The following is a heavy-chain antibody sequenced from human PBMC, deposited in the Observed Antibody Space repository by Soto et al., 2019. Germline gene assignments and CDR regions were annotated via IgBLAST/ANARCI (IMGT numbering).Heavy chain of an antibody. CDR2: IYWDDGK. V-gene: IGHV2-5*02. Sequence: QITLKESGPTRVKPTQTLTLTCTFTGSSLSTSGVGVGWIRQPPGKALEWLAFIYWDDGKRYSPSLKTRLTITKDTSKHQVVLIMDHMEPADTASYYCAHSAGLQGNWDGGYFDYWGLGTLVTVSS. CDR1: GSSLSTSGVG. D-gene: IGHD1-1*01. CDR3: AHSAGLQGNWDGGYFDY. J-gene: IGHJ4*01.